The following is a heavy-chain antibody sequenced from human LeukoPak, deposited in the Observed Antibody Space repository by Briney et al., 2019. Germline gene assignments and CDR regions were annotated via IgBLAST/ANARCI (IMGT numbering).Heavy chain of an antibody. D-gene: IGHD2/OR15-2a*01. CDR2: IIPIFGTA. Sequence: SVKVSCKASGGTFISYAISWVRQAPGQGGEWMGRIIPIFGTANYAQKFQGRVTITTDESTRKDYMELRRERAEDTAVSYCARKDLGSMADDYWGQGTLVTVSS. J-gene: IGHJ4*02. CDR3: ARKDLGSMADDY. CDR1: GGTFISYA. V-gene: IGHV1-69*05.